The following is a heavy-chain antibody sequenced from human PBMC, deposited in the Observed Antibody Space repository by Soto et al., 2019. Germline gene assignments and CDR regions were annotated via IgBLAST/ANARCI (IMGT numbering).Heavy chain of an antibody. Sequence: ASVKVSCKXSGYTFTGYYMHWVRQAPGQGLEWMGWINPNSGGTNYAQKFQGRVTMTRDTSISTAYMELSRLRSDDTAVYYCARDGEANFWSGYQNWFDPWGQGTLVTVSS. J-gene: IGHJ5*02. CDR1: GYTFTGYY. D-gene: IGHD3-3*01. CDR2: INPNSGGT. V-gene: IGHV1-2*02. CDR3: ARDGEANFWSGYQNWFDP.